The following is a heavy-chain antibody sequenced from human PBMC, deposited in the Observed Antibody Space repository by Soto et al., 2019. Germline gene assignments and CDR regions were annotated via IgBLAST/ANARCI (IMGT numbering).Heavy chain of an antibody. CDR1: GFNVNSDY. V-gene: IGHV3-53*01. CDR2: IYSGETT. CDR3: TRDGRGLGRLSLFEY. J-gene: IGHJ4*02. Sequence: EVQLVESGGGLIHPGGSLRLSCAASGFNVNSDYMNWVRQTPGKGLEWVASIYSGETTYYADSVRGRFTISSDKSKNTQYFQLSSLRIEDTAVYYCTRDGRGLGRLSLFEYWGQGVRVTVSS. D-gene: IGHD2-21*02.